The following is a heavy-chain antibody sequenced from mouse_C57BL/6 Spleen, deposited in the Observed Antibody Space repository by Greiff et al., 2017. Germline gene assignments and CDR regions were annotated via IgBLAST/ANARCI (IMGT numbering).Heavy chain of an antibody. CDR1: GYAFSSSW. CDR2: IYPGDGDT. CDR3: ARSKTAQAPYAMDY. J-gene: IGHJ4*01. D-gene: IGHD3-2*02. Sequence: VQLQESGPELVKPGASVKISCKASGYAFSSSWMNWVKQRPGKGLEWIGRIYPGDGDTNYNGKFKGKATLTADKSSSTAYMQLSSLTSEDSAVYFCARSKTAQAPYAMDYWGQGTSVTVSS. V-gene: IGHV1-82*01.